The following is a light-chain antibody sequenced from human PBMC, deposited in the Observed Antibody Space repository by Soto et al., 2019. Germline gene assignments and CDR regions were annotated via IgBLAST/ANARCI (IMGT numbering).Light chain of an antibody. CDR3: QQYYGTPWT. CDR1: QSVLYSSNNKNF. CDR2: WAS. V-gene: IGKV4-1*01. Sequence: VTTQSPDSLAVSLGEQATINCKSSQSVLYSSNNKNFLAWYQQKPVQPPKLLIYWASTRESGVPDRFSGSGSGTDFTLTISSLQAEDVAVYYCQQYYGTPWTFGQGTKVDI. J-gene: IGKJ1*01.